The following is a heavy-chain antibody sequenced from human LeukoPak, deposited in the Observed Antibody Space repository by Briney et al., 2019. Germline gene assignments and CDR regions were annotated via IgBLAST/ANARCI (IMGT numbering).Heavy chain of an antibody. CDR1: GYTFTSYG. Sequence: ASVKVSCKASGYTFTSYGISWVRQAPGQGLEWMGWISAYNGNTNYAQKLQGRVTMTTDTSTSTAYMELSSLRSEDTAVYYCARTQDLYCSSTSCYGAAYYYGMDVWGQGTTVTVSS. CDR2: ISAYNGNT. J-gene: IGHJ6*02. V-gene: IGHV1-18*01. D-gene: IGHD2-2*01. CDR3: ARTQDLYCSSTSCYGAAYYYGMDV.